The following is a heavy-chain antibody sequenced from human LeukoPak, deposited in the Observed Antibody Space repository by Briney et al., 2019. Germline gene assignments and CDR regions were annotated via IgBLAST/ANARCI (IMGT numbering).Heavy chain of an antibody. CDR1: GRSFSGYY. D-gene: IGHD5-18*01. J-gene: IGHJ5*02. Sequence: SETLSLTCAVYGRSFSGYYWSWIRQPPGKGLEWIGEINHSGSTNYNPSLKSRVTISVDTSKNQFSLKLSSVTAADTAVYYCARGVHYSYGPWGQGTLVTVSS. V-gene: IGHV4-34*01. CDR3: ARGVHYSYGP. CDR2: INHSGST.